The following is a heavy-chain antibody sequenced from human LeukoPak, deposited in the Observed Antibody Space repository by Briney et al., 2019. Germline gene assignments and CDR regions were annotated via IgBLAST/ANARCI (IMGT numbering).Heavy chain of an antibody. D-gene: IGHD5-24*01. CDR3: ARVGGIERRLQLGAFDI. CDR1: GGTFSSYA. J-gene: IGHJ3*02. Sequence: ASVKVSCKASGGTFSSYAISWVRQAPGQGLEWMGRIIPIFGTANYAQKFQGRVTITTDESTSTAYMELSSLRSEDTAVYYCARVGGIERRLQLGAFDIWGQGTMVTVSS. V-gene: IGHV1-69*05. CDR2: IIPIFGTA.